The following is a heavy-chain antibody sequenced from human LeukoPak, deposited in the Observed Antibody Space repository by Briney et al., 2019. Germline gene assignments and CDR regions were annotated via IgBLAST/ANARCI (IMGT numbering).Heavy chain of an antibody. CDR2: IIPIFGTA. CDR3: AREARGRDGYNPDY. CDR1: GGTFSSYA. J-gene: IGHJ4*02. V-gene: IGHV1-69*13. Sequence: GASVKVSCKASGGTFSSYAISWVRQAPGQGLEWMGGIIPIFGTANYAQKFQGRVTITADESTSTAYMELSSLRSGDTAVCYCAREARGRDGYNPDYWGQGTLVTVSS. D-gene: IGHD5-24*01.